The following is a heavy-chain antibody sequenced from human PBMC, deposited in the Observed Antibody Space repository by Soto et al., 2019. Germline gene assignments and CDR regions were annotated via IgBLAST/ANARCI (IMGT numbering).Heavy chain of an antibody. CDR3: ARERDSIFDV. CDR2: IYHGGST. Sequence: QVQLQESGPGLVKPSGTLSLTCTDTNDSMSSDNWWSWVRQPPGRGLEWIGEIYHGGSTNYNPSLMNRLSISVDRSRKQFYLRLSSVTAAETAVYYCARERDSIFDVWGQGTLVTVSS. D-gene: IGHD2-21*01. CDR1: NDSMSSDNW. J-gene: IGHJ3*01. V-gene: IGHV4-4*02.